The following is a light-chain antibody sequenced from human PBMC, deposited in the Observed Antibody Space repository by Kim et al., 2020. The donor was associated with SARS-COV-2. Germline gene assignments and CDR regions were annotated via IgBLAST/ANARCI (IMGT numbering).Light chain of an antibody. V-gene: IGLV2-14*03. Sequence: QSALTQPASVSGSPGQSITISCTGSSSDIGTYRYVSWYQQHPGKVPKLIIYDVSERPSGVSYRFSGSKSGNTASLTISGLQAEDEGDYYCSSYIRSSSFAFGGGTQLTVL. CDR1: SSDIGTYRY. CDR3: SSYIRSSSFA. CDR2: DVS. J-gene: IGLJ3*02.